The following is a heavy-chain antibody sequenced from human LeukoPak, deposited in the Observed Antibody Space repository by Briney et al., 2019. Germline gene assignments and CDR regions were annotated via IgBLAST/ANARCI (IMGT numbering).Heavy chain of an antibody. D-gene: IGHD3-3*01. CDR2: ISGSGGST. CDR1: GFTFSSYA. CDR3: AKDKPLKLRFLEWLLPDAFDI. Sequence: PGGSLRLSCAASGFTFSSYAMSWVRQAPGKGLEWVSAISGSGGSTYYADSVKGRFTISRDNSKNTLYLQMNSLRAEDTAVYYCAKDKPLKLRFLEWLLPDAFDIWGQGTMVTVSS. V-gene: IGHV3-23*01. J-gene: IGHJ3*02.